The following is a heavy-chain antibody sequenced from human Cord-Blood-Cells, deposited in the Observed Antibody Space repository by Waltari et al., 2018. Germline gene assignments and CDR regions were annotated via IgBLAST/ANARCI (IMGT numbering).Heavy chain of an antibody. CDR2: MNPNSGNT. D-gene: IGHD2-8*01. CDR3: ARVGEYCTNGVCYTGYYYYYMDV. V-gene: IGHV1-8*03. Sequence: QVQLVQSGAEVKKPGASVKVSCKASGYTFTSYAINWVRQATGHGLEWMGWMNPNSGNTGYAQKFQGRVTITRNTSISTAYMELSSLRSEDTAVYYCARVGEYCTNGVCYTGYYYYYMDVWGKGTTVTVSS. J-gene: IGHJ6*03. CDR1: GYTFTSYA.